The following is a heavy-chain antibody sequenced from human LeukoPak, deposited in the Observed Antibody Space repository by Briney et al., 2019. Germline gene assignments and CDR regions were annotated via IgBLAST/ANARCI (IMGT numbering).Heavy chain of an antibody. D-gene: IGHD5-18*01. J-gene: IGHJ5*02. CDR1: GNSISDYY. V-gene: IGHV4-59*13. CDR2: IYYSGST. Sequence: PSETLSLTCTVSGNSISDYYWNWIRQPPGKGLEWIGYIYYSGSTNYNPSLKSRVTISVDTSKNQFSLKLSSVTAADTAVYYCARATGGYSYGSNMKWWFDPWGQGTLVTVSS. CDR3: ARATGGYSYGSNMKWWFDP.